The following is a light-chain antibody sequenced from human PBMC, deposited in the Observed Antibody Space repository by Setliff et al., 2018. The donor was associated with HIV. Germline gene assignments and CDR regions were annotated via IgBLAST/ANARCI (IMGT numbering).Light chain of an antibody. CDR1: SNDVGRYDL. CDR3: CSNTGSNPFV. Sequence: QSVLTQPASVSGSPGQSITISCTGTSNDVGRYDLVSWYQQHPARAPKLITYQATRRPSGVSNRFSGSKSGNVASLTISGLQAEHDADYYCCSNTGSNPFVFGTGTKVTV. CDR2: QAT. J-gene: IGLJ1*01. V-gene: IGLV2-23*01.